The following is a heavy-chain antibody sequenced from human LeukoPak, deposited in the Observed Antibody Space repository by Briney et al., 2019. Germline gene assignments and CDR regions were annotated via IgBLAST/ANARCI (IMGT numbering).Heavy chain of an antibody. J-gene: IGHJ4*02. D-gene: IGHD3-3*01. CDR1: GFTFSSYA. V-gene: IGHV3-23*01. CDR2: ISGSGGST. Sequence: GGSLRLSCVASGFTFSSYAMSWVRQAPGKGLEWVSAISGSGGSTYYADSVKGRFTISRDNSKNTLYLQMNSLRAEYADVCYCAKDRTDEFWSGYWMIFDYWGQGTLVTVSS. CDR3: AKDRTDEFWSGYWMIFDY.